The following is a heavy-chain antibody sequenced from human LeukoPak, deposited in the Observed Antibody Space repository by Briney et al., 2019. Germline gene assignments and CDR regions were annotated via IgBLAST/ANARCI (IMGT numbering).Heavy chain of an antibody. Sequence: PGGSLRVSCAASGFTFSSYAMSWVRQAPGKGPEWVSTISGSGGNTYYADSVKGRFTISRDNSKNTLWLQMNGLRAEDTALYYCAKGSLGSWYFFDYWGQGTLVTVSS. CDR1: GFTFSSYA. J-gene: IGHJ4*02. D-gene: IGHD6-13*01. V-gene: IGHV3-23*01. CDR3: AKGSLGSWYFFDY. CDR2: ISGSGGNT.